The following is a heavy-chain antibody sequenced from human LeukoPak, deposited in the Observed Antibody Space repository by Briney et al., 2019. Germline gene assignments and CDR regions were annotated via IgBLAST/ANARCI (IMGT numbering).Heavy chain of an antibody. CDR2: ISGSGGST. D-gene: IGHD3-10*01. J-gene: IGHJ4*02. Sequence: GGSLRLSCAASGFTFSSYAMSWVRQAPGEGLEWVSAISGSGGSTYYADSVKGRFTISRDNSKNTLYLQMNSLRAEDTAVYYCAKDTTPWFGELLPWDWGQGTLVTVSS. V-gene: IGHV3-23*01. CDR1: GFTFSSYA. CDR3: AKDTTPWFGELLPWD.